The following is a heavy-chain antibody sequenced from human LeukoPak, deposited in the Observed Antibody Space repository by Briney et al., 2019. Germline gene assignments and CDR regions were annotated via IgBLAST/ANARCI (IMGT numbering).Heavy chain of an antibody. D-gene: IGHD3-10*01. V-gene: IGHV4-59*01. CDR3: ARVPGRRGYGSGSYSYMDV. J-gene: IGHJ6*03. CDR2: IYYSGST. CDR1: GGSISSYY. Sequence: PSETLSLTCTVSGGSISSYYWSWIRQPPGKGLEWIGYIYYSGSTNYNPSLKSRVTISVDTSKNQFSLKLSSVTAADTAVYYCARVPGRRGYGSGSYSYMDVWGKGTTVTISS.